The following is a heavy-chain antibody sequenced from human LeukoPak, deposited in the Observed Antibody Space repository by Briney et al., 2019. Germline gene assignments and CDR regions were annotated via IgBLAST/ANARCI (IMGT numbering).Heavy chain of an antibody. CDR1: GYTFTGYY. CDR3: ARVRRYSSGWYGFPRAFDY. Sequence: ASVKVSCKASGYTFTGYYMHWVRHAPGQGLEWMGWINPNSGGTNYAQKFQGRVTMTRATSISTAYMELSRLRSDDTAVYYCARVRRYSSGWYGFPRAFDYWGQGTLVTVSS. V-gene: IGHV1-2*02. CDR2: INPNSGGT. D-gene: IGHD6-19*01. J-gene: IGHJ4*02.